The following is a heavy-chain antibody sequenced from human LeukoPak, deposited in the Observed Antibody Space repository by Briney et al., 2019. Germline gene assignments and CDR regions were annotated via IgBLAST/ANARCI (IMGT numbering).Heavy chain of an antibody. D-gene: IGHD2-2*01. CDR1: GGTFSGYA. V-gene: IGHV1-69*05. J-gene: IGHJ6*03. CDR3: ARTSLGYCSSTSCSYYYYYMDV. CDR2: IIPIFGTA. Sequence: SVKVSCKASGGTFSGYAISWVRQAPGQGLEWMGGIIPIFGTANYAQKFQGRVTITTDESTSTAYMELSSLRSEDTAVYYCARTSLGYCSSTSCSYYYYYMDVWGKGTTVTVSS.